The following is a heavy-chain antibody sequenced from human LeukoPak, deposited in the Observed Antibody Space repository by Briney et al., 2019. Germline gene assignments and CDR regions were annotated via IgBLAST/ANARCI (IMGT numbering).Heavy chain of an antibody. J-gene: IGHJ4*02. V-gene: IGHV3-23*01. Sequence: HPGGSLRLSCAASGFTFITYAMSWVRQAPGRGLEWVSTISGSAGSTFYADSVKGRFTISRDNSKNTLYLQMNSLRAEDTAMYYCARGITVYSSWRQPGRFDCWGQGTLVTVSS. CDR3: ARGITVYSSWRQPGRFDC. CDR2: ISGSAGST. D-gene: IGHD6-13*01. CDR1: GFTFITYA.